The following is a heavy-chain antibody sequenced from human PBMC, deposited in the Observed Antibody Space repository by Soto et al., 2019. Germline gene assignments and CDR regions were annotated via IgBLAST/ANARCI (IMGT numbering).Heavy chain of an antibody. Sequence: SVKVSCKASGFTFTSSAVQWVRQARGQRLEWIGWIVVGSGNTNYAQKFQERVTITRDMSTSTAYMELSSLRSEDTAVYYCATRYCSGGSCYSSVDAFDIWGKGTMVTVSS. J-gene: IGHJ3*02. D-gene: IGHD2-15*01. CDR3: ATRYCSGGSCYSSVDAFDI. CDR2: IVVGSGNT. V-gene: IGHV1-58*01. CDR1: GFTFTSSA.